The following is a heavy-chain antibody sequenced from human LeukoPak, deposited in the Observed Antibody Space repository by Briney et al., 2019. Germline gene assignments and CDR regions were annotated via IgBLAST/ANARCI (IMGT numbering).Heavy chain of an antibody. V-gene: IGHV4-59*12. Sequence: SESLSLTCTVSGGSISTYDWHWVRQPPGKGLEWIGNIHYSGNTNYNPSLTSRATISVDTSNNQFSLKLNSVTAADTAVYYCAKSNGYGLIDIWGQGTMVTVSS. CDR1: GGSISTYD. CDR3: AKSNGYGLIDI. CDR2: IHYSGNT. D-gene: IGHD3-22*01. J-gene: IGHJ3*02.